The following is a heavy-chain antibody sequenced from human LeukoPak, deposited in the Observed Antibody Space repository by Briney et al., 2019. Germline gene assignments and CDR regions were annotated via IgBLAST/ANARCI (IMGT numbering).Heavy chain of an antibody. J-gene: IGHJ5*02. V-gene: IGHV4-4*02. Sequence: SGTLSLTCAVSGGSISSSNWWSWVRQPPGKGLEWIGEIYHSGSTNYNPSLKSRVTISVDTSKNQFSLKLSSVTAADTAVYYCARDSCSSTSCQASVDWFDPWGQGTLVTVSS. D-gene: IGHD2-2*01. CDR3: ARDSCSSTSCQASVDWFDP. CDR1: GGSISSSNW. CDR2: IYHSGST.